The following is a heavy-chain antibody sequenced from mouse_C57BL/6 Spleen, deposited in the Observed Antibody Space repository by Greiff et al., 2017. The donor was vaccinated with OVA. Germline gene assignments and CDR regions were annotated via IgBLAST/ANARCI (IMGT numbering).Heavy chain of an antibody. CDR2: ISNGGGST. D-gene: IGHD2-4*01. CDR1: GFTFSDYY. Sequence: EVHLVESGGGLVQPGGSLKLSCAASGFTFSDYYMYWVRQTPEKRLEWVAYISNGGGSTYYPDTVKGRFTISRDNAKNTLYLQMSRLKSEDTAMYYCARLSDDYVFDYWGQGTTLTVSS. CDR3: ARLSDDYVFDY. J-gene: IGHJ2*01. V-gene: IGHV5-12*01.